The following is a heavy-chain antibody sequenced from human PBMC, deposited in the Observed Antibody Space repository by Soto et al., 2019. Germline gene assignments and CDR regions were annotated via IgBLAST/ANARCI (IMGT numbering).Heavy chain of an antibody. D-gene: IGHD3-10*01. Sequence: SLRLSCAASGFTFSSYWMSWVRQAPGKGLEWVANIKQDGSEKYYVDSVKGRFTISRDNAKNSLYLQMNSLRAEDTAVYYCARDTTYYYGFDGMDVWGQGTTVTVSS. V-gene: IGHV3-7*03. CDR2: IKQDGSEK. CDR3: ARDTTYYYGFDGMDV. CDR1: GFTFSSYW. J-gene: IGHJ6*02.